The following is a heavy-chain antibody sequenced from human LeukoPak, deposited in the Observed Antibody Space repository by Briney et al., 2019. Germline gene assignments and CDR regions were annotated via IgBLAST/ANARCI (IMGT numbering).Heavy chain of an antibody. V-gene: IGHV3-23*01. CDR1: GFTFSSYA. CDR3: ANGYSSSWPSFDY. Sequence: PGGSLRPSCAASGFTFSSYAMSWVRQAPGKGLEWVSAISGSGGSTYYAGSVKGRFTISRDNSKNTLYLQMNSLRAEDTAVYYCANGYSSSWPSFDYWGQGTLVTVSS. CDR2: ISGSGGST. D-gene: IGHD6-13*01. J-gene: IGHJ4*02.